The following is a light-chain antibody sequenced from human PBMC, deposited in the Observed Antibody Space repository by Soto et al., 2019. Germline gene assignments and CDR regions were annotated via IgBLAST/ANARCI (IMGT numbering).Light chain of an antibody. Sequence: QSALTQPPSASGSPGQSVTISCTGTSSDVGGYNYVSWYQQHPGKAPQLMIYEVSKRPSGVPDRFSGSKSGNTASLTVSGLQAEDEADYYCSSYAGSNNIWVFGGGTKVTVL. CDR3: SSYAGSNNIWV. CDR1: SSDVGGYNY. CDR2: EVS. J-gene: IGLJ3*02. V-gene: IGLV2-8*01.